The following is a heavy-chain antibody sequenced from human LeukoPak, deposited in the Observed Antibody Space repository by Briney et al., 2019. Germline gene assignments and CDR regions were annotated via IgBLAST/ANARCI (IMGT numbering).Heavy chain of an antibody. D-gene: IGHD2-2*01. CDR1: AFSFSSYG. CDR3: ARSPGGYFFDH. J-gene: IGHJ4*02. CDR2: ISYDGSHK. V-gene: IGHV3-30*03. Sequence: PGRSLRLSCVASAFSFSSYGMHWVRQAPGKGLEWVAVISYDGSHKFYADSVKGRITTSRDNSKNMLYLQMNSLRAEDTAVYYCARSPGGYFFDHWGQGILVTVSS.